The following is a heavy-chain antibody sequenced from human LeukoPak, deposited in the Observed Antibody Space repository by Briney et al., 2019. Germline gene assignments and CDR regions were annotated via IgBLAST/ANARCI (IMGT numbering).Heavy chain of an antibody. D-gene: IGHD1-26*01. CDR1: GGSISGYY. CDR2: IYTSGST. J-gene: IGHJ4*02. V-gene: IGHV4-4*09. CDR3: ARAYSRSYSHFDD. Sequence: SETLSLTCTVSGGSISGYYWSWIRQPPGKGLEWIGYIYTSGSTNYNPSLKSRVTISVDTSRNQFSLRLSSVTAADTAMYFCARAYSRSYSHFDDWGQGTLVTVSS.